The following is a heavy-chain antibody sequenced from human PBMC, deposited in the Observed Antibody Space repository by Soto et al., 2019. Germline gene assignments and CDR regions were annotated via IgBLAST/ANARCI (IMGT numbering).Heavy chain of an antibody. J-gene: IGHJ4*02. V-gene: IGHV4-31*03. CDR2: IYYSGST. CDR3: ARGGIAAAAPPDY. Sequence: QVQLQESGPGLVKPSQTLSLTCTVSGGSISSGGYYWSWIRQHPGKGLEWIGYIYYSGSTYYNPSPQSRVTISVDTSKNQFSLKLSSVTAADTAVYYCARGGIAAAAPPDYWGQGTLVTVSS. D-gene: IGHD6-13*01. CDR1: GGSISSGGYY.